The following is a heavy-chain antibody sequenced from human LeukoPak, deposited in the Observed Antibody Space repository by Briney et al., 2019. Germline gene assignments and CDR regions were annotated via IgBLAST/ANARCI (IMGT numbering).Heavy chain of an antibody. CDR3: ARGGLEGYYYDSSGYYQFFDY. CDR2: INPTTGDT. Sequence: GASVKVSCKASGYTFTSYYMHWVRQAPGQGLEWMGIINPTTGDTTYAQKFQGRVTITTDESTSTAYMELSSLRSEDTAVYYCARGGLEGYYYDSSGYYQFFDYWGQGTLVTVSS. J-gene: IGHJ4*02. V-gene: IGHV1-46*01. CDR1: GYTFTSYY. D-gene: IGHD3-22*01.